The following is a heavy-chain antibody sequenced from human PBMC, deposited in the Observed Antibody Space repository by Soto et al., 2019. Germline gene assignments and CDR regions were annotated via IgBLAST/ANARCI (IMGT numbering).Heavy chain of an antibody. CDR2: ISGSGGST. J-gene: IGHJ6*02. V-gene: IGHV3-23*01. CDR1: GFTFSSYA. Sequence: GGSLRLSCAASGFTFSSYAMSWVRQAPGKGLEWVSAISGSGGSTYYADSVKGRFTICRDNSKNTLYLQMNSLRAEDTAVYYCAKGCGSSWYYYYGMDVWGQGTTVTVSS. CDR3: AKGCGSSWYYYYGMDV. D-gene: IGHD6-13*01.